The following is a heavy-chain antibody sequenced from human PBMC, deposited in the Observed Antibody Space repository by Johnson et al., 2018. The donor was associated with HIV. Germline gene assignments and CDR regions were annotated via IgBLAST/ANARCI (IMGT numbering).Heavy chain of an antibody. CDR2: IRYDGSNK. V-gene: IGHV3-30*02. CDR1: GFTFSSYG. J-gene: IGHJ3*02. CDR3: AKCPSVSTCDAFDI. Sequence: QVQLVESGGGVVQPGGSLRLSCAASGFTFSSYGMHWVRQAPGKGLEWVAFIRYDGSNKYYADSVKGRFTISRDNSKNTLYLQMNSLRAEDTAVYYCAKCPSVSTCDAFDIWGQGTMVTVS. D-gene: IGHD6-13*01.